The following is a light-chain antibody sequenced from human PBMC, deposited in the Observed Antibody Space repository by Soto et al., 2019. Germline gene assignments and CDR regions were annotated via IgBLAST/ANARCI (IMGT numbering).Light chain of an antibody. J-gene: IGLJ2*01. CDR3: AAWDSSLSAVV. V-gene: IGLV1-51*01. Sequence: QSVLTQPPSVSAAPGQKVTISCSGSSSNIGSSYVSWYQQLPGAAPKIFIYDNNKHPSWTPDRVSGSKSGTSATLGITGLQTGDEADYYCAAWDSSLSAVVFGGGTKLTVL. CDR2: DNN. CDR1: SSNIGSSY.